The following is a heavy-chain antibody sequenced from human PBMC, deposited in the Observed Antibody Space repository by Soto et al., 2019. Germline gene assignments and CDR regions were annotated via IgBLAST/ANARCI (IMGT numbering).Heavy chain of an antibody. CDR3: ARDRDIVVVPAVHYMDV. CDR1: GFTFSSYS. CDR2: ISSSSSYI. J-gene: IGHJ6*03. D-gene: IGHD2-2*01. Sequence: GGSLRLSCAASGFTFSSYSMNWVRQAPGKGLEWVSSISSSSSYIYYADSVKGRFTISRDNAKNSLYLQMNSLRAEDTAVYYCARDRDIVVVPAVHYMDVWGKGTTVTVSS. V-gene: IGHV3-21*01.